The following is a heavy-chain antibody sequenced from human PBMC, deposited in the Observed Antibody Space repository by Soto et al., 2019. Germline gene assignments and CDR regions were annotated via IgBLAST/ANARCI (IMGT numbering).Heavy chain of an antibody. V-gene: IGHV1-8*01. CDR1: GYSFTNND. Sequence: ASVKVSCKASGYSFTNNDVSWVRQATGQGLEWMGWMNPGSGDTGYAQKFQGRVTMTRDISIATAYMELSSLRSDDTAIYYCARMASFGSLNWFDPWGQGTLVTASS. J-gene: IGHJ5*02. D-gene: IGHD3-10*01. CDR3: ARMASFGSLNWFDP. CDR2: MNPGSGDT.